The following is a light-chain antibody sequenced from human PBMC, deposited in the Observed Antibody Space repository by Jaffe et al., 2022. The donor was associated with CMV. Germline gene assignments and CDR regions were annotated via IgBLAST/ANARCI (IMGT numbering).Light chain of an antibody. CDR1: QSVSAY. J-gene: IGKJ4*01. CDR3: QQRSNWPPGLT. V-gene: IGKV3-11*01. Sequence: EIVLTQSPATLSLSPGERATLSCRASQSVSAYLAWYQQKPGQPPRLLIYDASTRATGIPARFSGSGSGTDFTLTISRLEPEDFAVYYCQQRSNWPPGLTFGGGTKVEIK. CDR2: DAS.